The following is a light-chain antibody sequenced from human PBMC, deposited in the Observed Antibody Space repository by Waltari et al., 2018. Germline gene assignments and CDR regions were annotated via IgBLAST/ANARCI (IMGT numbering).Light chain of an antibody. CDR1: SSDIGFYNY. CDR3: NSYTGSSSWV. V-gene: IGLV2-14*01. Sequence: QSALTQPASVSGSPGQSITISCYGTSSDIGFYNYVSWYQQHPGKAPKLIIYDVSQRPSGGSDRFAGSKSGNTASLTISGLQAEDEADYYCNSYTGSSSWVFGGGTKVTVL. J-gene: IGLJ3*02. CDR2: DVS.